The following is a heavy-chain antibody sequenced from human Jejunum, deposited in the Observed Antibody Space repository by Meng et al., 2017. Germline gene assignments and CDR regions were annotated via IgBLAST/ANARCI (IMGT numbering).Heavy chain of an antibody. V-gene: IGHV1-69*06. CDR1: GGTFSRYG. D-gene: IGHD3-9*01. Sequence: QGELEQSETGVKKPGSSVKISCKASGGTFSRYGITWVRQAPGQGLEWMGGIIPIYGTANYAQKFQGRVTVTADKATNTAYMELSSLRSGDTAIYYCARDEPDILTGYEAYWGQGTLVTVSS. CDR2: IIPIYGTA. CDR3: ARDEPDILTGYEAY. J-gene: IGHJ4*02.